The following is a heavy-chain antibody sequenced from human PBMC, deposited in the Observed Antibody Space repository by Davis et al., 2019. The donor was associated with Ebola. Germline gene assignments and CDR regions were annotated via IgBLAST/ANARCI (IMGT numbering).Heavy chain of an antibody. J-gene: IGHJ4*02. CDR3: ARGGNWNVFDY. CDR1: GFTFSDYY. V-gene: IGHV3-66*01. Sequence: GESLKISCAASGFTFSDYYMSWVRQAPGKGLEWVSVIYSGGSIYYPDSVKDRFTISRDNSKNTLYLQMNSLRAEDTAVYYCARGGNWNVFDYWGQGTLVTVSS. CDR2: IYSGGSI. D-gene: IGHD1-1*01.